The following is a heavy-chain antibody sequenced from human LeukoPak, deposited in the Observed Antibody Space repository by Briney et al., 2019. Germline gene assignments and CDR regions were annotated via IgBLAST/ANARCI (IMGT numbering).Heavy chain of an antibody. Sequence: SETLSLTCTVSGGSTSSYYWSWIRQPPGKGLEWIGYIYYSGSTNYNPSLKSRVTISVDTSKNQFSLKLSSVTAADTAVYHCARMHSSGWSVYWGQGTLVTVSS. CDR3: ARMHSSGWSVY. D-gene: IGHD6-19*01. J-gene: IGHJ4*02. V-gene: IGHV4-59*01. CDR1: GGSTSSYY. CDR2: IYYSGST.